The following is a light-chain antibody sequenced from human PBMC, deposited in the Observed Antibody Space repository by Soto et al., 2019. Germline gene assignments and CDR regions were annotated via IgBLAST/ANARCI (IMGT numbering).Light chain of an antibody. V-gene: IGKV3D-20*02. CDR2: GAS. J-gene: IGKJ3*01. CDR1: QSVSSSY. CDR3: QQRSNWLRT. Sequence: EIVFTQSPGTLSLSPGERATLSCRASQSVSSSYLAWYQQKPGQAPRLLIYGASSRETGIPARFSGSGSGTEFTLTISSLEPEDFAVDYCQQRSNWLRTFGPGTKVDIK.